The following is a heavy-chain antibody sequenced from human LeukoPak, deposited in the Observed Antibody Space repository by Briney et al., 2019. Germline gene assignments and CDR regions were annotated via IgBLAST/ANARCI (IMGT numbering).Heavy chain of an antibody. J-gene: IGHJ4*02. D-gene: IGHD5-12*01. CDR2: INYSGST. CDR3: ARGLRYSGYRYFDY. Sequence: PSETLSLTCTVSGCSISSYYWSWIRQPPGKGLEWIGYINYSGSTNYNPSPKSRVTISVDTSKNQFSLKLSSVTAADTAVYYCARGLRYSGYRYFDYWGQGTLVTVSS. V-gene: IGHV4-59*01. CDR1: GCSISSYY.